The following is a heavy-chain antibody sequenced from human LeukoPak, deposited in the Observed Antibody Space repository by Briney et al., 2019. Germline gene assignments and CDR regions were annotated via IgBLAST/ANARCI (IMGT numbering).Heavy chain of an antibody. V-gene: IGHV4-4*07. CDR3: ARDISRGEYYFDY. D-gene: IGHD3-16*01. Sequence: SETLSLTCSVSGGSISGYYWSWIRQPAGKGLEWIGRIYTSGSTNYNPSLKSRVTMSVDTSKDQFSLKLSSVTAADTAVYYCARDISRGEYYFDYWGQGTLVTVSS. CDR1: GGSISGYY. J-gene: IGHJ4*02. CDR2: IYTSGST.